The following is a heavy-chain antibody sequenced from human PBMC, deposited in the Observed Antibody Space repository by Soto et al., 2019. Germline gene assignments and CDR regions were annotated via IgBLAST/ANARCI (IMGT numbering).Heavy chain of an antibody. J-gene: IGHJ5*02. D-gene: IGHD6-6*01. CDR3: ARDRGEYSSSSGGFDP. CDR1: GGSISSYY. CDR2: IYYSGST. V-gene: IGHV4-59*01. Sequence: SETLSFTCTVSGGSISSYYWSWIRQPPGKGLEWIGYIYYSGSTNYNPSLKSRVTISVDTSKNQFSLKLSSVTAADTAVYYCARDRGEYSSSSGGFDPWGQGTLVTVSS.